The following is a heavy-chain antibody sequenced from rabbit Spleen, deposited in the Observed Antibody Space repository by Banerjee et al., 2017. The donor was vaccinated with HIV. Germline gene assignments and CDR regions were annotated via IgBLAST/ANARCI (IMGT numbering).Heavy chain of an antibody. Sequence: LVESGGGLVKPGASLTLTCTASGFSFSRSYDMCWVRQAPGKGLEWIACINTYTDKGVYATWAKGRFTISRTSSTTVTLQMTSLTAADTATYFCARDLTSVIGWNFNLWGPGTLVTVS. CDR1: GFSFSRSYD. D-gene: IGHD1-1*01. J-gene: IGHJ4*01. CDR3: ARDLTSVIGWNFNL. V-gene: IGHV1S40*01. CDR2: INTYTDKG.